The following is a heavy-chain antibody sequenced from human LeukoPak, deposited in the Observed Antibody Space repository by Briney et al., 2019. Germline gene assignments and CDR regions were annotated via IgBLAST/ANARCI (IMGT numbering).Heavy chain of an antibody. D-gene: IGHD3-16*01. CDR1: GFTFSSYA. Sequence: PGGSLRLSCAASGFTFSSYAMRWVRQAPGKRLEYVSAITNNGDSTYYANSVKGRFIISRDNSKNTLHLQMGSLRAEDMAVYYCARVGDKGAFDYWGQGTLVTVSS. V-gene: IGHV3-64*01. J-gene: IGHJ4*02. CDR3: ARVGDKGAFDY. CDR2: ITNNGDST.